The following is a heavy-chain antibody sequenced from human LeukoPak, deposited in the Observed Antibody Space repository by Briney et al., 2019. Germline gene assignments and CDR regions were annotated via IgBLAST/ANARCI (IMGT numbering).Heavy chain of an antibody. D-gene: IGHD1-26*01. CDR3: ARGVGRVGGPFDL. CDR1: QFSLCAFA. Sequence: GGSLRLSCVASQFSLCAFAMNWGRQAPGKGLEWISYISASSSATYYAESVKGRFTISRDNAKDSLYLKMNSLRAEDQAVYYCARGVGRVGGPFDLWGQGTLVTVSP. CDR2: ISASSSAT. V-gene: IGHV3-48*01. J-gene: IGHJ4*02.